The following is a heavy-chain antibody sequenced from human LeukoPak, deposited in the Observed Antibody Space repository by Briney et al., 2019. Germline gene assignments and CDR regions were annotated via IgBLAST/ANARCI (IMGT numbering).Heavy chain of an antibody. J-gene: IGHJ4*02. CDR1: GFSFSSYA. V-gene: IGHV3-23*01. CDR2: ISGSGGST. D-gene: IGHD3-22*01. CDR3: AKEMIVVVIYYFDY. Sequence: GGSLRLSCAASGFSFSSYAMSWVRQAPGRGMEWVSAISGSGGSTYYADSVKGRFTISRHNSKNTLYLQMNSLRAEHTAVYYCAKEMIVVVIYYFDYWGQGTLVTVSS.